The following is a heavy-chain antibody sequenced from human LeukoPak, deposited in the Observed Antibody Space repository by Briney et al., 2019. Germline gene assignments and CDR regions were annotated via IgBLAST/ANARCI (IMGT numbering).Heavy chain of an antibody. CDR3: ARQDGYNLGYFDY. J-gene: IGHJ4*02. Sequence: ASVKVSCKASGGTFSSYAISWVRQAPGQGLEWMGRIIPILGIANYAQKFQGRVTITADKSTSTAYMELSSLRSEDTAVYYCARQDGYNLGYFDYWGQGTLVTVSS. V-gene: IGHV1-69*04. CDR2: IIPILGIA. CDR1: GGTFSSYA. D-gene: IGHD5-24*01.